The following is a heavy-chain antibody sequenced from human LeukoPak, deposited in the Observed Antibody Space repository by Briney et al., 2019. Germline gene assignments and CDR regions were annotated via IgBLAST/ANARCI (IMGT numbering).Heavy chain of an antibody. Sequence: PGGSLRLSCAASGFTFSSYAMHWVRQAPGKGLEWVAVISYDGSNKYYADSVKGRFTISRDNSKNTLYLQMNSLRAEDTAVYYCAKPLGAYCSSTSCYYFDYWGQGTLVTVSS. CDR3: AKPLGAYCSSTSCYYFDY. D-gene: IGHD2-2*01. V-gene: IGHV3-30-3*02. CDR1: GFTFSSYA. J-gene: IGHJ4*02. CDR2: ISYDGSNK.